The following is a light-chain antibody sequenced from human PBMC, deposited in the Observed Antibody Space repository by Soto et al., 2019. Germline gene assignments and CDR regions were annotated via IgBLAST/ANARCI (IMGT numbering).Light chain of an antibody. CDR3: QQYGSSPIT. CDR2: GAS. CDR1: QSVSSSY. J-gene: IGKJ5*01. Sequence: EIVLTQSPGTLSLSPGDIATLSCRASQSVSSSYLAWYQQKPGQAPRIIIYGASSRATGIPDRFSGSGSGTDCTLTISRLEPEDVAVYYCQQYGSSPITFGQGTRLEIK. V-gene: IGKV3-20*01.